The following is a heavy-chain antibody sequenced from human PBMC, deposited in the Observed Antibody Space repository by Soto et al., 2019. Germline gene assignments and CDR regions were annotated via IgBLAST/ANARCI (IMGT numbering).Heavy chain of an antibody. D-gene: IGHD2-21*02. CDR1: GFTFSTYG. CDR2: IWYDGSIK. V-gene: IGHV3-33*01. CDR3: AREYCGTDGYSIPWFDP. J-gene: IGHJ5*02. Sequence: GGSLRLSCAASGFTFSTYGMHWVRQAPGKGLEWVALIWYDGSIKNYADSVKGRFTISRDNSKNTLYLQMNSLRAEDSAAYYCAREYCGTDGYSIPWFDPWGQGNLVTVSS.